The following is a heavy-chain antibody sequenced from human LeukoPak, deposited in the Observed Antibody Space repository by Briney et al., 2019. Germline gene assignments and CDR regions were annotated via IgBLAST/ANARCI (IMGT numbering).Heavy chain of an antibody. D-gene: IGHD2-15*01. CDR3: ARYCSGGTCKLGYYYYGMDV. CDR2: ISSNGGST. V-gene: IGHV3-64D*06. CDR1: GFTFSSYA. J-gene: IGHJ6*02. Sequence: PGWSLRLSCSASGFTFSSYAMHWVRQAPGKGLEYVSAISSNGGSTYYADSVKGRFTISRDNSKNTLYLQMSSLRAEDTAVYYCARYCSGGTCKLGYYYYGMDVWGQGTTVTVSS.